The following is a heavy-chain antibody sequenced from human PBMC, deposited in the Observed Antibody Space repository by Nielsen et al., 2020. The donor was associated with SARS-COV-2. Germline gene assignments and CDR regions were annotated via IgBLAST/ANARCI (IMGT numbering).Heavy chain of an antibody. CDR3: ARGPGYCSGGSCYSDWYFDL. CDR1: GFTFSSYD. J-gene: IGHJ2*01. V-gene: IGHV3-13*04. CDR2: IGTAGDT. Sequence: GESLKISCAASGFTFSSYDMHWVRQATGKGLEWVSAIGTAGDTYYPGSVKGRFTISRENAKNSLYLQMNSLRAGDTAVYYCARGPGYCSGGSCYSDWYFDLWGRGTLVTVSS. D-gene: IGHD2-15*01.